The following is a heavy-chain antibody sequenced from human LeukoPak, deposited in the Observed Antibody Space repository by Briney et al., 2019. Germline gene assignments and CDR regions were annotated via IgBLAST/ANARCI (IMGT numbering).Heavy chain of an antibody. CDR1: GYTFTSYG. Sequence: ASVKVSCKASGYTFTSYGINWVRQATGQGLEWMGWMNPNSGNTGYAQKFQGRVTMTRNTSISTAYMELSSLRSEDTAVYYCARSGSSWYSWFDPWGQGTLVTVSS. CDR3: ARSGSSWYSWFDP. J-gene: IGHJ5*02. V-gene: IGHV1-8*01. CDR2: MNPNSGNT. D-gene: IGHD6-13*01.